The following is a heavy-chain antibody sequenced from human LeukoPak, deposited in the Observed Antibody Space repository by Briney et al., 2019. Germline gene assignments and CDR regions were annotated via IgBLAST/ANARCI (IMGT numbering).Heavy chain of an antibody. Sequence: GRSLRLSCAASGFTFSSYGMHWVRQAPGKGLEWVAVISYDGDNKYYADSVKGRFTISRDNSKNTLYLQMNSLRAEDTAVYYCAKDGGDGYKYYFDYWGQGTLVTVSS. CDR1: GFTFSSYG. V-gene: IGHV3-30*18. CDR2: ISYDGDNK. D-gene: IGHD5-24*01. CDR3: AKDGGDGYKYYFDY. J-gene: IGHJ4*02.